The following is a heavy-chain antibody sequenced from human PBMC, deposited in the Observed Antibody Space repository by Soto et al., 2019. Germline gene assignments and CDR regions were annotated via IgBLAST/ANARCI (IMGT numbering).Heavy chain of an antibody. Sequence: VQLVESGGGVVQPGRSLRLSCAASGFTFSSYAMHWVRQAPGKGLEWVAVISYDGSNKYYADSVKGRFTISRDNSKNTLYLQMNSLRAEDTAVYYCARQRRQLVLLDYWGQGTLVTVSS. D-gene: IGHD6-13*01. CDR1: GFTFSSYA. J-gene: IGHJ4*02. CDR3: ARQRRQLVLLDY. V-gene: IGHV3-30-3*01. CDR2: ISYDGSNK.